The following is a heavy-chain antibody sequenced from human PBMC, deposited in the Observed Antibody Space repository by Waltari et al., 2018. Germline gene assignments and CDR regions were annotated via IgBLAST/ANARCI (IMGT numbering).Heavy chain of an antibody. CDR1: GFTFSSYL. CDR3: ASLEPYYDILTGYYGTGGY. J-gene: IGHJ4*02. CDR2: LKQYGSEK. V-gene: IGHV3-7*01. D-gene: IGHD3-9*01. Sequence: EVQLVESGGGLVQPGGSLRLSCAASGFTFSSYLMSWVRQAPGKGLEWVANLKQYGSEKYYVDSVKGRFTISRDNAKNSLYLQMDSLRAEDTAVYYCASLEPYYDILTGYYGTGGYWGQGTLVTVSS.